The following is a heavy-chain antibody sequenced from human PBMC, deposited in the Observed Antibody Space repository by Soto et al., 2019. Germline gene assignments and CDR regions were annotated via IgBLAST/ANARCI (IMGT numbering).Heavy chain of an antibody. CDR3: ARDGSTTFDY. Sequence: ASVKVSCKASGYTFTSYYMHWVRQAPGQGLEWMGIINPSGGYTSNSQRFQGRVTMTTDTSTSTAYMELRSLRSDDTALYYCARDGSTTFDYWGQGTLVTVSS. V-gene: IGHV1-46*01. CDR1: GYTFTSYY. CDR2: INPSGGYT. J-gene: IGHJ4*02. D-gene: IGHD1-1*01.